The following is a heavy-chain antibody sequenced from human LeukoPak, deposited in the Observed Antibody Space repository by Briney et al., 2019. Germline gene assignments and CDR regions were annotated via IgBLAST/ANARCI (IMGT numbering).Heavy chain of an antibody. D-gene: IGHD5-18*01. J-gene: IGHJ4*02. CDR3: TRVQTATFDY. CDR1: GFTFGDYA. Sequence: QPGRCRRLSCTASGFTFGDYAMGWVRQAPGKGLEWIGFIRSQTYGGTTEYAASVKGRFIISRDDSKNTAYLQMNSLKTEDIAVHYCTRVQTATFDYWGQGTLVIVSS. V-gene: IGHV3-49*04. CDR2: IRSQTYGGTT.